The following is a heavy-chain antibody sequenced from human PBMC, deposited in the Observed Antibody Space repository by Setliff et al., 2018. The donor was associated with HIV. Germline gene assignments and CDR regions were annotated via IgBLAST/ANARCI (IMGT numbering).Heavy chain of an antibody. Sequence: ASVKVSCKASGYTFTSYCISWVRQAPGQGLEWMGWISAYNGDTNYAQKLQGRVTMTTDTSTSTAYMELRSLRSDDTAVFYCARDRGGSDYFDYWGQGTLFTVSS. V-gene: IGHV1-18*01. J-gene: IGHJ4*02. CDR3: ARDRGGSDYFDY. CDR2: ISAYNGDT. CDR1: GYTFTSYC. D-gene: IGHD1-26*01.